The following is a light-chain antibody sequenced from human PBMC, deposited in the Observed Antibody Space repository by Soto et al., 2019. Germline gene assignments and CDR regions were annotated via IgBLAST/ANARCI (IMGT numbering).Light chain of an antibody. CDR3: SSYAGSNSFV. V-gene: IGLV2-8*01. J-gene: IGLJ1*01. CDR1: SSDVGGYNY. Sequence: QSALTQPPSASGSPGQSVTISCTGTSSDVGGYNYVSWYQQHPGKAPKLMIYEVSKRPAGVPDRFSGSKSGNTASLTGSGRQAEDEADYYCSSYAGSNSFVFGTGTKLTVL. CDR2: EVS.